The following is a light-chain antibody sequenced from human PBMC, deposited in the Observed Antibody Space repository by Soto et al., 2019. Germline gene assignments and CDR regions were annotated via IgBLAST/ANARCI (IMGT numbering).Light chain of an antibody. CDR1: QNVAHF. CDR3: QQYYSFPPT. V-gene: IGKV1-17*01. Sequence: DIQMTQSPSSLSASVGDRVTITCRASQNVAHFLNWYQQKPGKAPKLLIYAASTLQSGVPSRFSGSGSGTEFTLTISSLQPEDFATYYCQQYYSFPPTFGQGTKVDIK. CDR2: AAS. J-gene: IGKJ1*01.